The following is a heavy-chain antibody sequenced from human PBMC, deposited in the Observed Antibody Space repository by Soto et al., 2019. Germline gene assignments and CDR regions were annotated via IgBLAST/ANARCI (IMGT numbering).Heavy chain of an antibody. CDR1: GFTFSNYA. J-gene: IGHJ1*01. CDR3: VKGTYGSGNFLDYFPH. Sequence: EVQLLESGGGLVQPGGSLRLSCAASGFTFSNYAMSWVRQAPGKGLEWVSAISRSAESTYYADSVKGRFTISRDNSENTLHLQRNSLRAEDTAVYYCVKGTYGSGNFLDYFPHWGRGTLVTVSS. CDR2: ISRSAEST. V-gene: IGHV3-23*01. D-gene: IGHD3-10*01.